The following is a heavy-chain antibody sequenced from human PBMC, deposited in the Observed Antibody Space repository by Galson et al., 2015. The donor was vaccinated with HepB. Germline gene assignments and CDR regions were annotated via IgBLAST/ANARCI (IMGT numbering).Heavy chain of an antibody. Sequence: SLRLSCAASGFTFSSYDMHWVRQATGKGLEWVSAIGTAGDTYYPGSVKGRFTISRENAKNSLYLQMNSLRAGGTAVYYCAREGGCSSTSCSRRNYYYYGMDVWGQGTTVTVSS. J-gene: IGHJ6*02. CDR2: IGTAGDT. D-gene: IGHD2-2*01. V-gene: IGHV3-13*01. CDR1: GFTFSSYD. CDR3: AREGGCSSTSCSRRNYYYYGMDV.